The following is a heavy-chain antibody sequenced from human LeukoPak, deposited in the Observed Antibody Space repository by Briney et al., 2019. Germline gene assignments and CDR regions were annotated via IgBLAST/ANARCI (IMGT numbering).Heavy chain of an antibody. Sequence: GGSLRLSCAASGFTFSSYGMHWVRQAPGKGLEWVGRIKSKSNGGTTKFAAPLRDRFAISRDDSKNTLNLQMDSLRTEDTAVYYCVADLPGTNSPYFDYWGQGTLVTVSS. D-gene: IGHD4/OR15-4a*01. V-gene: IGHV3-15*01. CDR2: IKSKSNGGTT. J-gene: IGHJ4*02. CDR3: VADLPGTNSPYFDY. CDR1: GFTFSSYG.